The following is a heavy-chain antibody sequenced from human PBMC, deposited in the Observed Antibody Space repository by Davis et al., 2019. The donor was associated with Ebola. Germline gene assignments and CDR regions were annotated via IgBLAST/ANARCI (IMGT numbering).Heavy chain of an antibody. CDR2: IYYSGNT. CDR3: ARQVSRSGLYSHAFDI. Sequence: PSETLSLTCIVSDDSFSYYYWSWIRQPPGKGLEWIGYIYYSGNTNYNPSLKSRVTISVDTSKNQFSLKLSSVTAADTAVYYCARQVSRSGLYSHAFDIWGQGTMVTVSS. D-gene: IGHD2-15*01. V-gene: IGHV4-59*01. J-gene: IGHJ3*02. CDR1: DDSFSYYY.